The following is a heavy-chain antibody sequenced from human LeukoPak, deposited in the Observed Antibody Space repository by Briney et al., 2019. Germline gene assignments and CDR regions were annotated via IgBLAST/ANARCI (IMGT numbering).Heavy chain of an antibody. J-gene: IGHJ3*02. CDR3: ARVQGHPPNGLDI. Sequence: GGSLRLSCAASGFTFSDHYMDWVRQAPGKGLVWVSRINSDGSSTSYADSVKGRFTISRDNAKNTLYLQMNSLRAEDTAVYYCARVQGHPPNGLDIWGQGTMVTVSS. D-gene: IGHD2-8*01. CDR2: INSDGSST. CDR1: GFTFSDHY. V-gene: IGHV3-74*01.